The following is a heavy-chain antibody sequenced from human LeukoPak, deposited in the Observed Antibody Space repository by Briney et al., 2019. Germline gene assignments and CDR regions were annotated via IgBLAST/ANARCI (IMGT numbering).Heavy chain of an antibody. CDR3: ARVSPIAAAGSSYYYAIDV. CDR2: IYSSGTT. Sequence: SETLSLTCNVSGGSISNYYWTWIRQPAGKGLEWSGRIYSSGTTTYNPSLKSRVAMSVDTSRNQFSLKLNSVTAADTAVYYCARVSPIAAAGSSYYYAIDVWGQGTTVTVSS. CDR1: GGSISNYY. V-gene: IGHV4-4*07. D-gene: IGHD6-25*01. J-gene: IGHJ6*02.